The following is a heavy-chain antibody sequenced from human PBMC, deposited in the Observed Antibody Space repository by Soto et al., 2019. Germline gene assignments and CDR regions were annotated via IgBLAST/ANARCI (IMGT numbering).Heavy chain of an antibody. Sequence: GGSLRLSCAASGFTFSSYAMHWVRQAPGKGLEYVSAISSNGGSTYYANSVKGRFTISRDNSKNTLYLQMGSLRAEDMAVYYCARGITMVRGVIQWYYYYMDVWGKGTTVTVSS. CDR3: ARGITMVRGVIQWYYYYMDV. V-gene: IGHV3-64*01. CDR2: ISSNGGST. J-gene: IGHJ6*03. CDR1: GFTFSSYA. D-gene: IGHD3-10*01.